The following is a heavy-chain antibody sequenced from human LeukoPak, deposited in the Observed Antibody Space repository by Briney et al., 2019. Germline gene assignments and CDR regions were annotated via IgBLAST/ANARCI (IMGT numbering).Heavy chain of an antibody. CDR3: ARLLVGGQDYFDS. CDR1: GYSFTSYW. Sequence: GESLKISCQGSGYSFTSYWIGWVRQMPGKGLEWMGRIDPTDSYINYSPSFQGHVTMSTDKSISIAYLQWSSLKASDTAMYYCARLLVGGQDYFDSWGQGTLVTVSS. J-gene: IGHJ4*02. D-gene: IGHD2-15*01. V-gene: IGHV5-10-1*01. CDR2: IDPTDSYI.